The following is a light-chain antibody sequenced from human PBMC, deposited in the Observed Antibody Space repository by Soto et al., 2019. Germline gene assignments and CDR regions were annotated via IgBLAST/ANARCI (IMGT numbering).Light chain of an antibody. Sequence: QSVLTQPPSASGTPGQRVTISCSGGSSNIGRDYVYWYQQLPGAAPKLLMYSHNIRPAGVPDRFSASTSGTSASLAISGLRPEDEGDYHCAAWDDSVRGVVFGGGTKVPVL. CDR1: SSNIGRDY. CDR2: SHN. J-gene: IGLJ2*01. CDR3: AAWDDSVRGVV. V-gene: IGLV1-47*02.